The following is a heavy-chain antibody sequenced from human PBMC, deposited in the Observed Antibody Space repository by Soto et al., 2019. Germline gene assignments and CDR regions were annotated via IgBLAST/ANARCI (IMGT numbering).Heavy chain of an antibody. CDR2: ISYDGSNK. CDR3: ARDRLYYYDSSGYYPDY. CDR1: GFTFSSYA. J-gene: IGHJ4*02. Sequence: QVQLVESGGGVVQPGRSLRLSCAASGFTFSSYAMHWVRQAPGKGLEWVAVISYDGSNKYYADSVKGRFTISRDNSKNMLYLQMNSLRAEDTAVYYCARDRLYYYDSSGYYPDYWGQGTLVTVSS. V-gene: IGHV3-30-3*01. D-gene: IGHD3-22*01.